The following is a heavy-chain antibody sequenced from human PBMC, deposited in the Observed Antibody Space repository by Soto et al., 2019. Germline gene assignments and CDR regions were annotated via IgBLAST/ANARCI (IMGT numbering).Heavy chain of an antibody. CDR1: GGSLTHKKW. CDR3: ASRDPGTSVDY. D-gene: IGHD1-7*01. Sequence: SETPSLTLAVSGGSLTHKKWWTWVRQPPGQGLEWIGEIYRTGSTNYNPSLKSRVTISLDKSENQFSLKVTSLTAADTAVYYCASRDPGTSVDYWGQGTLVTVSS. V-gene: IGHV4-4*02. CDR2: IYRTGST. J-gene: IGHJ4*02.